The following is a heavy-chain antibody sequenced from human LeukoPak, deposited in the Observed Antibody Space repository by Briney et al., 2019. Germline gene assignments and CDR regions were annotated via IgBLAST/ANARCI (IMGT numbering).Heavy chain of an antibody. CDR3: AKEGRGGSYYWSGFDY. CDR1: GFTFSSYG. D-gene: IGHD1-26*01. V-gene: IGHV3-30*02. J-gene: IGHJ4*02. CDR2: IRYDGSNK. Sequence: GGSLRLSCAASGFTFSSYGMHWVRQATGKGLEWVAFIRYDGSNKYYADSVKGRFTISRDNSKNTLYLQMNSLRAEDTAVYYCAKEGRGGSYYWSGFDYWGQGTLVTVSS.